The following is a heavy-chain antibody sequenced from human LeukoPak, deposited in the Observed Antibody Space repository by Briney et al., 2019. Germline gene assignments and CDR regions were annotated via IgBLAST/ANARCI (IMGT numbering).Heavy chain of an antibody. CDR3: ARDYADYVGYFFFDY. V-gene: IGHV3-23*01. CDR1: GFTFNNYA. J-gene: IGHJ4*02. D-gene: IGHD4-17*01. Sequence: GGSLRFSCAASGFTFNNYAMNWVRQAPGKGLEWVSSISGGGETTYYADSAKGRFTISRDNSQNTLYLQMNSLRAEDTAVYYCARDYADYVGYFFFDYWGQGTLVTVSS. CDR2: ISGGGETT.